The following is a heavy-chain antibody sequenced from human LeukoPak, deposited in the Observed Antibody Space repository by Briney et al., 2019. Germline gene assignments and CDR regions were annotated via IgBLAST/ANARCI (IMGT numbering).Heavy chain of an antibody. CDR1: GGSISSYY. J-gene: IGHJ6*03. V-gene: IGHV4-59*13. Sequence: SETLSLTCTVSGGSISSYYWSWIRQPPGKGLEWIGYIYYSGGTNYNPSLKSRVTISVDTSKNQFSLKLSSVTAADTAVYYCARASITYYYYYYMGVWGKGTTVTVSS. CDR2: IYYSGGT. D-gene: IGHD1-14*01. CDR3: ARASITYYYYYYMGV.